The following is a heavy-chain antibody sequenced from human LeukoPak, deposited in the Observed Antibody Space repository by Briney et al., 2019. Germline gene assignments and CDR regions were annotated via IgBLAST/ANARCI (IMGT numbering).Heavy chain of an antibody. Sequence: PSETLSLTCAVYGGSFSGYYWSWIRQPPGKGLEWIGEINHSGSTNYNPSLKSRVTISVDTSKNQFSLKLSSVTAADTAVYYCARDAWITMVRGVPGTFDIWGQGTMVTVSS. J-gene: IGHJ3*02. CDR3: ARDAWITMVRGVPGTFDI. V-gene: IGHV4-34*01. CDR2: INHSGST. D-gene: IGHD3-10*01. CDR1: GGSFSGYY.